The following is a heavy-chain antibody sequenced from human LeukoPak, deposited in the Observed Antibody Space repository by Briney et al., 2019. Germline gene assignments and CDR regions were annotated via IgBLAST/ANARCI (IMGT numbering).Heavy chain of an antibody. D-gene: IGHD5-18*01. Sequence: PSETLSLTCTVSGSSIRTYTHWGWIRQPPGKGLEWIGSIHHTGSTYYNPSLESRVTISIDTSKNQFSLKLSSVTAADTAVYYCARGREYTSGYRVTELGSGYSDYWGQGTLVTVSS. CDR2: IHHTGST. CDR3: ARGREYTSGYRVTELGSGYSDY. CDR1: GSSIRTYTH. V-gene: IGHV4-38-2*02. J-gene: IGHJ4*02.